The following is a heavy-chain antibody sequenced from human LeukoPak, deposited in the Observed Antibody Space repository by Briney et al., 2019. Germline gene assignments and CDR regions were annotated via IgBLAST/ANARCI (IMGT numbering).Heavy chain of an antibody. D-gene: IGHD5-18*01. CDR2: INAGNGNT. V-gene: IGHV1-3*01. J-gene: IGHJ3*02. Sequence: ASVTVSCKASGYTFTSYAMHWVRQAPGQRLEWMGWINAGNGNTKYSQKFQGRVTITRDTSASTPYMELSSLRSEDTAVYYCARDPRDTAMVDDAFDIWGQGTMVTVSS. CDR1: GYTFTSYA. CDR3: ARDPRDTAMVDDAFDI.